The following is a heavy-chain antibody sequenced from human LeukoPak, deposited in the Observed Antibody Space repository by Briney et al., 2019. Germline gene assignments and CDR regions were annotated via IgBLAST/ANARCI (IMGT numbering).Heavy chain of an antibody. CDR3: AVGGTATQRGVDY. Sequence: SVKVSCKASGGTFSSYAISWVRQAPGQGLEWMGGIIPIFGTANYAQKLQGRVTMTTDTSTSTAYMELRSLRSDDTAVYYCAVGGTATQRGVDYWGQGTLVTVSS. V-gene: IGHV1-69*05. D-gene: IGHD5-18*01. CDR1: GGTFSSYA. CDR2: IIPIFGTA. J-gene: IGHJ4*02.